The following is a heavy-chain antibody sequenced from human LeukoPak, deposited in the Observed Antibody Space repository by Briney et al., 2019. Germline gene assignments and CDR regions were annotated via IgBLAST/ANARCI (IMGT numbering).Heavy chain of an antibody. D-gene: IGHD4-23*01. V-gene: IGHV3-74*01. CDR3: ARGRPHGNDY. CDR2: INSDASTI. CDR1: GLTFSSDW. Sequence: GGSLRLSCAASGLTFSSDWMHWVRQVPGKGLVWVSRINSDASTINYADSVKGRFSISRDNAKNTLYLQMNSLRVEDTAVYYCARGRPHGNDYWGQGTLVTVSS. J-gene: IGHJ4*02.